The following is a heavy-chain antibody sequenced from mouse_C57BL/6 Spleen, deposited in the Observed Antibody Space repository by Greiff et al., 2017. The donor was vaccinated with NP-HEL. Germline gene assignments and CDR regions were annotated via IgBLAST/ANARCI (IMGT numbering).Heavy chain of an antibody. Sequence: DVHLVESGGGLVKPGGSLKLSCAASGFTFSDYGMHWVRQAPEKGLEWVAYISSGSSTIYYADTVKGRFTISRDNAKNTLFLQMTSLRSEDTAMYYCARGPYYYGSSYAMDYWGQGTSVTVSS. CDR3: ARGPYYYGSSYAMDY. V-gene: IGHV5-17*01. CDR2: ISSGSSTI. D-gene: IGHD1-1*01. J-gene: IGHJ4*01. CDR1: GFTFSDYG.